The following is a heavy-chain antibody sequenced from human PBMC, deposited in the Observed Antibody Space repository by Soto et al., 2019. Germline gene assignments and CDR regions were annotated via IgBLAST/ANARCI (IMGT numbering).Heavy chain of an antibody. V-gene: IGHV3-33*01. J-gene: IGHJ6*02. D-gene: IGHD3-3*01. CDR2: IWYDGSNK. CDR3: ARDVFWSGYYTIYCMDV. CDR1: GFTFSSYG. Sequence: QVQLVESGGGVVQPGRSLRLSCAASGFTFSSYGMHWVRQAPGKGLEWVAVIWYDGSNKYYADSVKGRFTISRDNSKNTLYLQMNCLRAEDTDVYYCARDVFWSGYYTIYCMDVWGQGTTVTVSS.